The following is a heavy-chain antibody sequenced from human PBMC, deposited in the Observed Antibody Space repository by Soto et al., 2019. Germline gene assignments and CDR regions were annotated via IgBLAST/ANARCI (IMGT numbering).Heavy chain of an antibody. CDR3: ASWLKGADIGNYYYGMDV. V-gene: IGHV1-69*12. D-gene: IGHD2-15*01. CDR2: IMPIFRAP. Sequence: QVQLVQSGAEVKKPGSSVKVSCKASGGAFSDYAFSWVRQAPGQGLEWLGGIMPIFRAPDYAQKFQGTVTITADESTRTAYMEMRSLRCEDTAVYYCASWLKGADIGNYYYGMDVWGQGTTVTV. J-gene: IGHJ6*02. CDR1: GGAFSDYA.